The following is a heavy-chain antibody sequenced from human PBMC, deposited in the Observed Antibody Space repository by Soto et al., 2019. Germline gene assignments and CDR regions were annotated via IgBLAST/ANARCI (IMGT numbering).Heavy chain of an antibody. D-gene: IGHD6-13*01. CDR3: ARGYRQSGYSSSWVFDY. J-gene: IGHJ4*02. CDR2: MYYSGST. V-gene: IGHV4-31*03. Sequence: QVQLRESGPGLVKPSQTLSLTCTVSGGSINSGGYYWNWIRQHPGKGLEWIGYMYYSGSTYYNPFRGSRVIRSADTSANHFSRKLSSVTAADTAVYFCARGYRQSGYSSSWVFDYWGQGTLVNVSA. CDR1: GGSINSGGYY.